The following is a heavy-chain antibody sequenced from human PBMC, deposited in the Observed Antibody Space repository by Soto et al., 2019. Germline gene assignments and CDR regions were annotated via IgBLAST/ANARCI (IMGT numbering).Heavy chain of an antibody. V-gene: IGHV1-18*01. CDR2: ITPYNGNT. D-gene: IGHD2-2*01. Sequence: QVQLVQSGAEVKKPGASVKVSCKASGYTFTGYGITWVRQAPGQGLEWMGWITPYNGNTNYAQSLQGRVTMTTDTSTNTAYMELRSLRSDDTTVYYCARDVVPRDYWGQGTRVTVSS. CDR1: GYTFTGYG. CDR3: ARDVVPRDY. J-gene: IGHJ4*02.